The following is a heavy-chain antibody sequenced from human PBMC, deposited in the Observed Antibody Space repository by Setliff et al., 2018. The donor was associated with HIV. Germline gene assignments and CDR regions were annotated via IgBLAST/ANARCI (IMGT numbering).Heavy chain of an antibody. CDR1: GYSISSGYY. J-gene: IGHJ4*02. V-gene: IGHV4-38-2*01. D-gene: IGHD2-2*01. Sequence: SETLSLTCAVSGYSISSGYYWGWIRQPPGKGLEWIGSIFHSGSTYYNPSLQSRVTISLHTSKNQFSLKLTSVTAADTAVYYCARRVGISSPEPPAVRAFDSWGPGTLVTVSS. CDR2: IFHSGST. CDR3: ARRVGISSPEPPAVRAFDS.